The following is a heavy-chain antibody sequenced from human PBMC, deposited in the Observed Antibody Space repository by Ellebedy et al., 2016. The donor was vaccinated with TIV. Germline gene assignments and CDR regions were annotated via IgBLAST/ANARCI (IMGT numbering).Heavy chain of an antibody. CDR3: ARGLARDY. Sequence: MPSETLSLTCAVYGGSFSGYYWSWIRQPPGKWLEWIGEITHSGSTNYNPSLKSRVTISVDTSKNQFSLNLSSVTAADTAVYYCARGLARDYWGQGTLVTVSS. CDR2: ITHSGST. J-gene: IGHJ4*02. CDR1: GGSFSGYY. V-gene: IGHV4-34*01.